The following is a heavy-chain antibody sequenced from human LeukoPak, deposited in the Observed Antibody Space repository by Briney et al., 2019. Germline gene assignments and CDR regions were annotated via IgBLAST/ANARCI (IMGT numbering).Heavy chain of an antibody. CDR1: GGSISSGDYY. CDR3: AREGAAAGEFDY. V-gene: IGHV4-30-4*01. D-gene: IGHD6-13*01. J-gene: IGHJ4*02. Sequence: SQTLSLTCTVSGGSISSGDYYWSRIRQPPGKGLEWIGYIYYSGSTYYNPSLKRRVTITVDTSKNQFSLKLSSVTAADTAVYYCAREGAAAGEFDYWGQGTLVTVSS. CDR2: IYYSGST.